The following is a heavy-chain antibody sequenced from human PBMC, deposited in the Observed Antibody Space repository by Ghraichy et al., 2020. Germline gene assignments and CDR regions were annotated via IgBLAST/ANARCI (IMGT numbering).Heavy chain of an antibody. V-gene: IGHV3-23*01. CDR3: ATTYYYDSSPPPFDY. J-gene: IGHJ4*02. D-gene: IGHD3-22*01. Sequence: GGSLRLSCAASGFTFSSYAMSWVRQAPGKGLEWVSAISGSGGSTYYADSVKGRFTISRDNSKNTLYLQMNSLRAEDTAVYYCATTYYYDSSPPPFDYWGQGTLVTVSS. CDR2: ISGSGGST. CDR1: GFTFSSYA.